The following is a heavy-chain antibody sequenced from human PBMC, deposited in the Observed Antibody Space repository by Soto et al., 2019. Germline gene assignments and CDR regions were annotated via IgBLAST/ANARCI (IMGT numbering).Heavy chain of an antibody. CDR3: ARVELLLLTGYYYYYMDV. D-gene: IGHD3-3*01. V-gene: IGHV4-59*01. Sequence: QVQLQESGPGLVKPSETLSLTCTVSGGSISSYYWSWIRQPPGKGLEWIGYIYYSGSTNYNPSLKSRVTISVDTSKNQFSPKLSSVTAADTAVYYCARVELLLLTGYYYYYMDVRGKGTTVTVSS. J-gene: IGHJ6*03. CDR1: GGSISSYY. CDR2: IYYSGST.